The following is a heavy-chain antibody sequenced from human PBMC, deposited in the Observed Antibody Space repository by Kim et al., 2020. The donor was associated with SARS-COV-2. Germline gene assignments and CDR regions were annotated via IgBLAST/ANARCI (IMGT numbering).Heavy chain of an antibody. CDR2: IWYDGSNK. Sequence: GGSLRLSCAASGFTFSSYGMHWVRQAPGKGRAWVAVIWYDGSNKYYADSVKGRFTTSRDNSKNKLSLQMNSLRAEDTAVYYCAREGISMGGSYYWGTGFDYRGQGTLVTVSS. J-gene: IGHJ4*02. CDR1: GFTFSSYG. V-gene: IGHV3-33*01. CDR3: AREGISMGGSYYWGTGFDY. D-gene: IGHD1-26*01.